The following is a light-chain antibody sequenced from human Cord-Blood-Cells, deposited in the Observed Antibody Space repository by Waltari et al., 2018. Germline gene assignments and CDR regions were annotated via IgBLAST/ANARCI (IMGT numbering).Light chain of an antibody. J-gene: IGLJ1*01. CDR1: KLGDKY. CDR3: QAWDSSTYV. Sequence: SYELTQPPSVSVSPGQTASITCSGDKLGDKYACWYQQKPGQSPVLVIYQDSKRPSGIPERFSGSNSGNTATLTISGTQAMDGADYYCQAWDSSTYVVGTGTKVTVL. V-gene: IGLV3-1*01. CDR2: QDS.